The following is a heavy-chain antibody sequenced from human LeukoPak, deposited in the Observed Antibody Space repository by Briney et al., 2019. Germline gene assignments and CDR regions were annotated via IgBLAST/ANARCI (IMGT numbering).Heavy chain of an antibody. CDR2: ISYDGSNK. CDR1: GFTFSSYA. D-gene: IGHD3-22*01. CDR3: AREYYDNSGYSHDS. V-gene: IGHV3-30-3*01. Sequence: GGSLRLSCAASGFTFSSYAMHWVRQAPGKGLEWVAVISYDGSNKYYADSVKGRFTISRDNSKNTLYLQMNSLRAEDTAVYFCAREYYDNSGYSHDSWGQGTLVTVSS. J-gene: IGHJ4*02.